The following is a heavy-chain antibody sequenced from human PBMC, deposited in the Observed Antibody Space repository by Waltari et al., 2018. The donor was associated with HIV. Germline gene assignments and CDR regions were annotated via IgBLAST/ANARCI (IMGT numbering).Heavy chain of an antibody. V-gene: IGHV4-61*01. Sequence: QVQLQESGPGLVKPSETLSLTCTVSGGSVSSGSYYWSWIRQPPGKGLEWIGYIYYSGRTNYNPSVKRRVTISVETAKNQFSRKLSSGTAADTAVYYCASTVVVVAASLKSDAFDIWGQGTMVTVSS. CDR2: IYYSGRT. J-gene: IGHJ3*02. CDR1: GGSVSSGSYY. D-gene: IGHD2-15*01. CDR3: ASTVVVVAASLKSDAFDI.